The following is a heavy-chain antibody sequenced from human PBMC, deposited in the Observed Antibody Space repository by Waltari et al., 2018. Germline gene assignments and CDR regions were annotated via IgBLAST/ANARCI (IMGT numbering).Heavy chain of an antibody. Sequence: EVQLLESGGGLVQPGGSLRRSCAASGFTFSSYACTWVRQAPGKGLEWVSVISGSGGSTFYADSVKGRFTISRDNSKNILYLQMNSLRAEDTAVYYCAKKIGGEAVPAIPFDCWGQGTLVTVSS. CDR2: ISGSGGST. CDR1: GFTFSSYA. CDR3: AKKIGGEAVPAIPFDC. V-gene: IGHV3-23*01. J-gene: IGHJ4*02. D-gene: IGHD2-2*01.